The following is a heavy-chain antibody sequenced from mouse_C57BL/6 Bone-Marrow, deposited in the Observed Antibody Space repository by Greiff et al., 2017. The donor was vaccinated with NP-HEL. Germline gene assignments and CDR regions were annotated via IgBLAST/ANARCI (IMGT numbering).Heavy chain of an antibody. CDR2: IRNKANNHAT. J-gene: IGHJ2*01. V-gene: IGHV6-6*01. Sequence: DVQLQESGGGLVQPGGSMKLSCAASGFTFSDAWMDWVRQSPEKGLEWVAEIRNKANNHATYYAESVKGRFTISRDDSKSSVYLQMNRLRAEDTGIYYCTRAGSSNFDYWGQGTTLTVSS. CDR1: GFTFSDAW. CDR3: TRAGSSNFDY. D-gene: IGHD1-1*01.